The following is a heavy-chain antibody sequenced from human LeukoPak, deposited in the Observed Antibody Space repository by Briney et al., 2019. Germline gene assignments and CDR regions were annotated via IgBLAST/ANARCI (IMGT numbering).Heavy chain of an antibody. J-gene: IGHJ4*02. Sequence: SETLSLTCTVSGGSISSYYWSWIRQPPWKGLEWIGEINHSGSTNYNPSLKSRVTISVDTSKNQFSLKLSSVTAADTAVYYCAREHLYGSDYWGQGTLVTVSS. CDR2: INHSGST. D-gene: IGHD3-10*01. CDR3: AREHLYGSDY. CDR1: GGSISSYY. V-gene: IGHV4-34*01.